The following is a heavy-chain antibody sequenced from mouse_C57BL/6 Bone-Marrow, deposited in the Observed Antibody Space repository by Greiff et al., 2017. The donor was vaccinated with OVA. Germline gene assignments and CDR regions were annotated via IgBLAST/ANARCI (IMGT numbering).Heavy chain of an antibody. V-gene: IGHV1-81*01. J-gene: IGHJ3*01. D-gene: IGHD3-3*01. CDR2: IYPRSGNT. CDR3: AREGAGSVWFAY. CDR1: GYTFTSYG. Sequence: QVQLKESGAELARPGASVKLSCKASGYTFTSYGISWVKQRTGPGLEWIGEIYPRSGNTYYNEKFKGKATLTADKSSSTAYMELRSLTSEGSAVYFCAREGAGSVWFAYWGQGTLVTVSA.